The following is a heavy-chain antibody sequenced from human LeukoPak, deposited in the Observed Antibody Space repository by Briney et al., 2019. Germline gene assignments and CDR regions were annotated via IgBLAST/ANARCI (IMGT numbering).Heavy chain of an antibody. J-gene: IGHJ4*02. CDR2: INPSGGST. Sequence: ASVKVSCKASGYTFTSYYMHWVRQSPGQRLEWMGIINPSGGSTSYAQKFQGRFTMTRDTSTSTVYMELSSLRSEDTAVYYCAREVGSEYYFDYWGQGTLVTVSS. CDR1: GYTFTSYY. V-gene: IGHV1-46*01. D-gene: IGHD3-10*01. CDR3: AREVGSEYYFDY.